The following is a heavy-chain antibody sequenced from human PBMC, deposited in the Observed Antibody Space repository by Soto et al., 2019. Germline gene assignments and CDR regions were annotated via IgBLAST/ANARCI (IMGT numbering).Heavy chain of an antibody. V-gene: IGHV1-69*06. CDR1: GGTFSSYA. Sequence: QVQLVQSGAEVKKPGSSVKVSCKASGGTFSSYAISWVRQAPGQGLEGMGGIIPIYGTANYAQKFQGRVTITADKSTSTAYMELSSLRSEDTAVYYCARTTTGIAAASYYYYGMDVWGQGTTVTVSS. CDR2: IIPIYGTA. D-gene: IGHD6-13*01. J-gene: IGHJ6*02. CDR3: ARTTTGIAAASYYYYGMDV.